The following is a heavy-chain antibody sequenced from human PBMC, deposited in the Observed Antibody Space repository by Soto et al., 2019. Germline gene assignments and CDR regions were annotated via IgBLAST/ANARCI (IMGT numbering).Heavy chain of an antibody. CDR1: GYSFTSYW. Sequence: GESLKISCKGSGYSFTSYWIGWVRQMPGKGLEWMGIIYPGDSDTRYSPSFQGQVTISAGKSISTAYLQWSSLKASDTAMYYCARRIRATYYDFWSGSDFDYLGQGTLVTVSS. J-gene: IGHJ4*02. CDR2: IYPGDSDT. V-gene: IGHV5-51*01. D-gene: IGHD3-3*01. CDR3: ARRIRATYYDFWSGSDFDY.